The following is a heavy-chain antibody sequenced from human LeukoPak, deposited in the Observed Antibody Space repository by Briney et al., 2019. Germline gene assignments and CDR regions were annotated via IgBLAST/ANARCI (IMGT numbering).Heavy chain of an antibody. V-gene: IGHV4-39*07. D-gene: IGHD2-15*01. CDR1: GGSISSSSYY. J-gene: IGHJ6*03. CDR2: IYYSGST. Sequence: SETLSLTCTVSGGSISSSSYYWGWIRQPPGKGLEWIGSIYYSGSTYYNPSLKSRVTISVDTSKNQFSLKLSSVTAADTAVYYCARAPRVEGYYYMDVWGKGTTVTVSS. CDR3: ARAPRVEGYYYMDV.